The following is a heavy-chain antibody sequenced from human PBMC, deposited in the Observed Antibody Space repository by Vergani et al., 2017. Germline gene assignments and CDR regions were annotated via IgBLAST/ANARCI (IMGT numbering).Heavy chain of an antibody. J-gene: IGHJ4*02. CDR2: FTGGGGST. CDR3: VKEAGSYENFFDS. CDR1: GFTFGTCA. V-gene: IGHV3-23*01. Sequence: EVQLLGSGGSLKQPGGSVRLSCAASGFTFGTCAMHWVRQAPGKGLEWVSAFTGGGGSTYYADSFKGRFILSRDNSRDNLYLQMNSLIPEDTATYYCVKEAGSYENFFDSCCQGTLVTVSS. D-gene: IGHD1-26*01.